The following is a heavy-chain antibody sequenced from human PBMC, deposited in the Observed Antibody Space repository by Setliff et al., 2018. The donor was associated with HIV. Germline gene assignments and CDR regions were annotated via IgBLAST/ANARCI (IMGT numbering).Heavy chain of an antibody. V-gene: IGHV3-30*04. Sequence: PGGSLRLSCAASGFNFNNHAMHWVRQAPGKGPECVAVISDDGSAKYYGDSVKGRFTISRDNSKDTLYLDLNSLRSEDAAVYYCAKGEIAAAGREDGDGMDVWGQGTTVTVS. J-gene: IGHJ6*02. D-gene: IGHD6-13*01. CDR1: GFNFNNHA. CDR3: AKGEIAAAGREDGDGMDV. CDR2: ISDDGSAK.